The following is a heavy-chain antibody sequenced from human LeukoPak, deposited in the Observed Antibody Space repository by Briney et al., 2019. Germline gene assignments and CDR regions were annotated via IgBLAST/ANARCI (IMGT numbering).Heavy chain of an antibody. D-gene: IGHD4-17*01. Sequence: GGSLRLSCAASGFTFSSYWMHWVRQAPGKGLVWVSRINSDGSSTSYADSVKGRFTISRDNAKNTLYLQMNSLRAEDTAVYYCARVTGTTVTTYAFDIWVQGTMVTVS. J-gene: IGHJ3*02. CDR3: ARVTGTTVTTYAFDI. CDR2: INSDGSST. CDR1: GFTFSSYW. V-gene: IGHV3-74*01.